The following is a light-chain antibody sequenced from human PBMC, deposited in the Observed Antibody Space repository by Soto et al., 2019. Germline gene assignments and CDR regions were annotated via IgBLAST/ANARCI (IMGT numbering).Light chain of an antibody. Sequence: EIVLTQSPGTLSLSPGERATLSCRASQSVSSSYLAWYQQKPGQDPRLLIYGASSRATGIPDRFSGSGSGTDFTLTISRLEPEDFAVYYCQQYGGSPLFTFGPGTKVDIK. CDR3: QQYGGSPLFT. CDR2: GAS. J-gene: IGKJ3*01. V-gene: IGKV3-20*01. CDR1: QSVSSSY.